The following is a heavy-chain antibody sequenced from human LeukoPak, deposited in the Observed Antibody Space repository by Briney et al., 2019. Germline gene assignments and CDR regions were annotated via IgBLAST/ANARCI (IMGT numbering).Heavy chain of an antibody. CDR2: ISSSSSYI. J-gene: IGHJ3*02. D-gene: IGHD3-10*01. CDR1: GFTFSSYS. Sequence: GGSLRLSCAASGFTFSSYSMNWVRQAPGKGLEWVSSISSSSSYIYNADSVKGRFTISRDNAKNSLYLQMNSLRAEDTAVYHCARAGYYGSGSYSNAFDIWGQGTMVTVSS. V-gene: IGHV3-21*01. CDR3: ARAGYYGSGSYSNAFDI.